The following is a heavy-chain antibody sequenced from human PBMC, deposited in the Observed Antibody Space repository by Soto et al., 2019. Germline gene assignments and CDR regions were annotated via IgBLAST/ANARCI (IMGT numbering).Heavy chain of an antibody. CDR1: GGTFSKYK. D-gene: IGHD2-15*01. CDR2: IMPVFGTA. Sequence: VQLVQSGAEVKKPGSSVRVSCKASGGTFSKYKITWVRQAPGQGLEWMGGIMPVFGTANYAQKFQGRVTITAAVSPSTAYMEVSSLRADGTPAYYCARDCSGGGCFADHPFYCGMDDWGRVTTVSVSS. CDR3: ARDCSGGGCFADHPFYCGMDD. V-gene: IGHV1-69*12. J-gene: IGHJ6*02.